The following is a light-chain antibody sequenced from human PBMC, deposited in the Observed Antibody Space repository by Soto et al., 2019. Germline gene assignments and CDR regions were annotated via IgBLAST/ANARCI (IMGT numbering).Light chain of an antibody. CDR2: DAS. V-gene: IGKV1-5*01. Sequence: DIQMTQSPSALSASVGDRVTITCRASQTIYTWVAWYQVKPGIAPKLLIYDASSVESGVPSRFSGSGSGTEFTLTISSLQPGDFATYYCQHYTSHSPTFGPGTKVDL. CDR1: QTIYTW. CDR3: QHYTSHSPT. J-gene: IGKJ3*01.